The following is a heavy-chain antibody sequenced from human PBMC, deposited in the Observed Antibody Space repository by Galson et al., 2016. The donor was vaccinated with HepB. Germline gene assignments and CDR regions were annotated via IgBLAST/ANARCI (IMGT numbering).Heavy chain of an antibody. V-gene: IGHV4-31*03. D-gene: IGHD2-2*01. J-gene: IGHJ2*01. Sequence: TLSLTCSVSGVSITNGTYYWNWIRQRPGKGLEWLGYVFSTGSTFFNPSLKSRGTISVDTSKSQFFLNLISVTASDTATYYCARGFVKRAAMHTFDIWGRGTLVTVSS. CDR1: GVSITNGTYY. CDR2: VFSTGST. CDR3: ARGFVKRAAMHTFDI.